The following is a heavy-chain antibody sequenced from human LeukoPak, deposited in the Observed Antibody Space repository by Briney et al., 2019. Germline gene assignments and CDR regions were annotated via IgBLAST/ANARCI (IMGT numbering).Heavy chain of an antibody. Sequence: GGSLRLSCAVSGLTLSNYGMSWVRQAPGEGLGWVAGISDSGGRTNYADSVKGRFTISRDNPKNTLYLQMNSLRAEDTAVYFCAKRGVVIRVILVGFHKEAYYFDSWGQGALVTVSS. CDR1: GLTLSNYG. CDR3: AKRGVVIRVILVGFHKEAYYFDS. CDR2: ISDSGGRT. J-gene: IGHJ4*02. V-gene: IGHV3-23*01. D-gene: IGHD3-22*01.